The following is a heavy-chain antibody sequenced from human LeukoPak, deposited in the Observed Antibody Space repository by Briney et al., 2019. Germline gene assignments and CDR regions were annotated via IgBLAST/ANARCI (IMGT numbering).Heavy chain of an antibody. CDR1: GYSFIDYW. J-gene: IGHJ4*02. D-gene: IGHD3-10*01. CDR2: IYPGDSDS. V-gene: IGHV5-51*01. Sequence: GESLKISCKASGYSFIDYWIGWVRQTPAKGLEWMAIIYPGDSDSGYTYSPSFQGQVTISADKSISTTYLQWSSLKASDTAMYYCARSTSGSFDSWGQGTPVTVSS. CDR3: ARSTSGSFDS.